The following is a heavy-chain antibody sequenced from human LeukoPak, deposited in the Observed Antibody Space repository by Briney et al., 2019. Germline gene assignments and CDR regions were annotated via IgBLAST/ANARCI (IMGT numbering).Heavy chain of an antibody. CDR2: IRYDGSNK. Sequence: GGSLRLSCAASGFTFSSYGMHWVRQAPGKGPEWVAFIRYDGSNKYYADSVKGRFTISRDNSKNTLYLQMNSLRAEDTAVYYCAKSDCSSTSCYTDYYYYMDVWGKGTTVTVSS. CDR1: GFTFSSYG. CDR3: AKSDCSSTSCYTDYYYYMDV. J-gene: IGHJ6*03. D-gene: IGHD2-2*02. V-gene: IGHV3-30*02.